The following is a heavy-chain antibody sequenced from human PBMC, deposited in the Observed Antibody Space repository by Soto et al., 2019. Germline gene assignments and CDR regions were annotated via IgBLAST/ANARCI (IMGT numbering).Heavy chain of an antibody. Sequence: QVQLQESGPGLVKPSGTLSLTCAVSGGSISSSNWWSWVRQSPGKGLEWIGEIFHSGSTNYSPSLSSRVTLSMDKSRNQFSLRLSSVTAADTGVYYCAKEGGGQKVRDSFHHWGQGILVTVSS. D-gene: IGHD3-16*01. CDR1: GGSISSSNW. V-gene: IGHV4-4*02. J-gene: IGHJ1*01. CDR3: AKEGGGQKVRDSFHH. CDR2: IFHSGST.